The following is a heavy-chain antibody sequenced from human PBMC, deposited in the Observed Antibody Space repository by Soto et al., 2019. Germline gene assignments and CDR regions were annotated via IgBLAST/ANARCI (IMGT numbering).Heavy chain of an antibody. D-gene: IGHD2-15*01. Sequence: QVQLVQSGAEVKKPGSSVKVSCKASGGTFSSYTISCVRQAPGQGLEWLGRIIHILGIANYAQKFQGRFTITADKSTSTAYMGLSSLRSEYTAVYYCARINGCSGGSCYSGWFDPWVQGTLVTVSS. J-gene: IGHJ5*02. CDR1: GGTFSSYT. CDR2: IIHILGIA. V-gene: IGHV1-69*02. CDR3: ARINGCSGGSCYSGWFDP.